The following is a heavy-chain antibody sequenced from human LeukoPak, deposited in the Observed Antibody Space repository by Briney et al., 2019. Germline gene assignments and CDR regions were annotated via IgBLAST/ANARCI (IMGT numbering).Heavy chain of an antibody. CDR2: IYTSGST. J-gene: IGHJ4*02. CDR3: ARSGSYIFDY. V-gene: IGHV4-4*09. CDR1: GGSISSYY. Sequence: SETLSLTCTVSGGSISSYYWSWIRQPPGKGLEWIGYIYTSGSTNYNPSLKSRVTISVDTSKNQFSLRLSSVTAADTAVYYCARSGSYIFDYWGQGTLVTVSS. D-gene: IGHD1-26*01.